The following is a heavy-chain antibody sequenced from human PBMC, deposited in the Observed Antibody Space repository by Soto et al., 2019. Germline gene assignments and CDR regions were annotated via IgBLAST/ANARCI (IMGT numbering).Heavy chain of an antibody. V-gene: IGHV1-2*04. CDR2: INPNSGGT. D-gene: IGHD2-15*01. CDR1: GSTFTGYY. Sequence: ASVKVSCKASGSTFTGYYMHWVGQSPGQGLEWMGWINPNSGGTNYAQKFQGWVTMTRDTSISTAYMELSRLRSDDTAVYYCARESAPYYYYGMDVWGQGTTVTVSS. J-gene: IGHJ6*02. CDR3: ARESAPYYYYGMDV.